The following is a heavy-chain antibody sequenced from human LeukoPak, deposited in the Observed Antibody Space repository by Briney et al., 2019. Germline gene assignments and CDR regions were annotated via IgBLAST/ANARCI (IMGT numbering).Heavy chain of an antibody. D-gene: IGHD3-3*01. CDR2: IYTSGST. CDR1: GGSISSYY. Sequence: PSETLSLTCTVSGGSISSYYWSWIRQPAGKGLEWIGRIYTSGSTNYNPSLKSRVTMSVDTSKNQFSLKLSSVTAADTAVYYCARDLRITIFGAFDPWGKGTLVTVSS. V-gene: IGHV4-4*07. J-gene: IGHJ5*02. CDR3: ARDLRITIFGAFDP.